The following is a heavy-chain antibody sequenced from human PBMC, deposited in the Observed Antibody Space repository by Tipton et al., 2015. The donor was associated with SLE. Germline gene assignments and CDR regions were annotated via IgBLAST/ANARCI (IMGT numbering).Heavy chain of an antibody. V-gene: IGHV1-46*02. Sequence: QVQLVQSGAEVKKPGASVKISCKASGYTFKKYFMHWVRQAPGQGLEWMGRISAYNGNTNYAQKFQGRVTMTRDTSTSTVYMELSSLRSEDTAVYYCARDLGKYCSSTSCYRVDYYYYMDVWGKGTTVTVSS. CDR1: GYTFKKYF. J-gene: IGHJ6*03. CDR2: ISAYNGNT. CDR3: ARDLGKYCSSTSCYRVDYYYYMDV. D-gene: IGHD2-2*01.